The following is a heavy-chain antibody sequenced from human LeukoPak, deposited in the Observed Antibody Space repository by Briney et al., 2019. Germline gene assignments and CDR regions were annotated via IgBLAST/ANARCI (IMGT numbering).Heavy chain of an antibody. CDR2: IIPIFGTA. D-gene: IGHD3-3*01. Sequence: SVKVSCKASGYAFIRYHIHWVRQAPGQGLEWMGGIIPIFGTANYAQKFQGRVTITADESTSTAYMELSSLRSEDTAVYYCASYYENWFDPWGQGTLVTVSS. J-gene: IGHJ5*02. V-gene: IGHV1-69*13. CDR1: GYAFIRYH. CDR3: ASYYENWFDP.